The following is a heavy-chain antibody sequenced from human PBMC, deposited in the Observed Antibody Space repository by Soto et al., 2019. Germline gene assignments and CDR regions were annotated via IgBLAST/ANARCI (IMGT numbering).Heavy chain of an antibody. CDR1: GGSISSGDYY. Sequence: SETLSLTCTVSGGSISSGDYYWSWIRQPPGKGLEWIGYIYYSGSTYYNPSLKSRVTISVDTSKNQFSLKLSSVTAADTAVYYCARDREDSGYDDAFDIWGQGTMVTVSS. J-gene: IGHJ3*02. V-gene: IGHV4-30-4*01. CDR2: IYYSGST. D-gene: IGHD5-12*01. CDR3: ARDREDSGYDDAFDI.